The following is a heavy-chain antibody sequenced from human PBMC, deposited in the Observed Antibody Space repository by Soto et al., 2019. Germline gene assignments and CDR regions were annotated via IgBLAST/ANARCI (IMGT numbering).Heavy chain of an antibody. CDR3: AKERLGRGFDY. CDR2: ITSGGTT. Sequence: EVQLLESGGDLVQPGGSLRLSCAASGFTFSNYAMGWVRQAPGKGLEWVSTITSGGTTYYADSVKGRFTISRDNSENTVDLQMNSLRADDTAVYYCAKERLGRGFDYWGQGTLVTVSS. D-gene: IGHD1-26*01. V-gene: IGHV3-23*01. CDR1: GFTFSNYA. J-gene: IGHJ4*02.